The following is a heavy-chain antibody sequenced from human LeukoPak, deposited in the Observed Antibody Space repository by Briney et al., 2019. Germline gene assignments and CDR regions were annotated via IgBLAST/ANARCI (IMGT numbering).Heavy chain of an antibody. Sequence: APVKVSCKASGATFSSYAISWVRQAPGQGLEWMGGIIPIFGTANYAQKFQGRVTITADESTSTAYMELSSLRSEDTAVYFCARLGGGYYFDYWGEGTLVTVSS. CDR2: IIPIFGTA. J-gene: IGHJ4*02. D-gene: IGHD3-16*01. CDR3: ARLGGGYYFDY. V-gene: IGHV1-69*13. CDR1: GATFSSYA.